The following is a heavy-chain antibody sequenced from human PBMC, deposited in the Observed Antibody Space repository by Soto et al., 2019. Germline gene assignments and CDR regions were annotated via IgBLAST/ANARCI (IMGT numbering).Heavy chain of an antibody. CDR3: ASSRYCIRTSFHPSSFGYYYYGMDV. Sequence: QVQLVQSGAAVKKPGSSVKVSCKASGGTFSSYAISWVRQAPGQGLEWMGGIIPIFGTANYAQKFQGRVTITADESTCTAYMELRSLRSEATAVYYCASSRYCIRTSFHPSSFGYYYYGMDVWGQGTTVTVSS. J-gene: IGHJ6*02. CDR2: IIPIFGTA. CDR1: GGTFSSYA. V-gene: IGHV1-69*12. D-gene: IGHD2-2*01.